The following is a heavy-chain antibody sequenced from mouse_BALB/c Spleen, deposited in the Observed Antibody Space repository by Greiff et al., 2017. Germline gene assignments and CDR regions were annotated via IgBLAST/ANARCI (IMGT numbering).Heavy chain of an antibody. J-gene: IGHJ4*01. CDR2: ISYSGST. CDR3: ARKYGSSSYYAMDY. Sequence: DVKLVESGPGLVKPSQSLSLTCTVTGYSITSDYAWNWIRQFPGNKLEWMGYISYSGSTSYNPSLKSRISITRDTSKNQFFLQLNSVTTEDTATYYCARKYGSSSYYAMDYWGQGTSVTVSS. D-gene: IGHD1-1*01. V-gene: IGHV3-2*02. CDR1: GYSITSDYA.